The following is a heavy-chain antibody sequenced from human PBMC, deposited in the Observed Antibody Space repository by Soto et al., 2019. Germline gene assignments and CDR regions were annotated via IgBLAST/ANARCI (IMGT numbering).Heavy chain of an antibody. CDR2: VYQSGGT. J-gene: IGHJ6*02. Sequence: GSLRLSCAASGFTFSSYAMSWVRQAPGKGLEWIGEVYQSGGTNYNPSLKSRVTISEDTSKNQFSLKLKSVTAADTAVYYCGAVASSADFYGKDVWGQGTTVTVSS. V-gene: IGHV4-34*08. D-gene: IGHD6-19*01. CDR1: GFTFSSYA. CDR3: GAVASSADFYGKDV.